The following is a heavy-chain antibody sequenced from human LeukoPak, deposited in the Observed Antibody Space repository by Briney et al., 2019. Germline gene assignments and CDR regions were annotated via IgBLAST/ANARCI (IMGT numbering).Heavy chain of an antibody. D-gene: IGHD2-8*02. J-gene: IGHJ4*02. Sequence: GGSLRLSCAASGFTFNNFGVHWVRQAPGKGLEWVAVISYDGGHKYYADSVTGRFTISRDNSKNTVYLQMRSLSAEDTALYYCARSDGYCAGGSCSPDYWGQGTLVTVSS. CDR3: ARSDGYCAGGSCSPDY. CDR1: GFTFNNFG. V-gene: IGHV3-30*03. CDR2: ISYDGGHK.